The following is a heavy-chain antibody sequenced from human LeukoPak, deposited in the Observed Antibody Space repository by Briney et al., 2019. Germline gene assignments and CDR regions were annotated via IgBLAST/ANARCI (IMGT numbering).Heavy chain of an antibody. J-gene: IGHJ4*02. D-gene: IGHD6-6*01. CDR1: GFTFSSYA. CDR2: ISTSGDNA. Sequence: GGSLRLSCAASGFTFSSYAMSWVRQAPGKGLEWVSGISTSGDNAYYADSVKGRFTISRDNSKNTLYLQMNSLRAEDTAVYYCAKEGYSTSSGYFDCWGQGTLVTVSS. V-gene: IGHV3-23*01. CDR3: AKEGYSTSSGYFDC.